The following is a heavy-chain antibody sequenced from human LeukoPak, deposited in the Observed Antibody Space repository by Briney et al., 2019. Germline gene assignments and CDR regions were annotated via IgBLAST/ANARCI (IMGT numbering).Heavy chain of an antibody. V-gene: IGHV3-21*04. CDR1: GFTFSSYS. Sequence: GGSLRLSCAASGFTFSSYSMNWVRQAPGKGLEWVSSISSSSSYIYYADSVKGRFTISRDNSRNTLYLQMNSLRAEDTAVYYCAKVSRQHDYGGNYRLLDYWGQGTLVTVSS. CDR2: ISSSSSYI. J-gene: IGHJ4*02. D-gene: IGHD4-23*01. CDR3: AKVSRQHDYGGNYRLLDY.